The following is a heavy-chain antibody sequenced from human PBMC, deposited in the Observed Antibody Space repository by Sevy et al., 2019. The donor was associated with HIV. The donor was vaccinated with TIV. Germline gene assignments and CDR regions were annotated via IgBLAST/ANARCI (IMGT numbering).Heavy chain of an antibody. Sequence: ASVKVSCKASGYLFTTKAMNWVRQAPGQGLEWMGWINTNTGTATYAQDFTGRFVFSLDTSVNTAYLQISSLEAEDTAIYYCARNLRDRTAVGPGGDYWGQGTLVTVSS. CDR3: ARNLRDRTAVGPGGDY. CDR1: GYLFTTKA. D-gene: IGHD2-21*02. J-gene: IGHJ4*02. V-gene: IGHV7-4-1*02. CDR2: INTNTGTA.